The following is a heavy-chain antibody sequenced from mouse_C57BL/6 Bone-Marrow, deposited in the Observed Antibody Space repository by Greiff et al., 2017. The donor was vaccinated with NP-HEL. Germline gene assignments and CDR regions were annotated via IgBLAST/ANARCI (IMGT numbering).Heavy chain of an antibody. J-gene: IGHJ4*01. Sequence: VQLQQSGAELARPGASVKLSCKASGYTFTSYGISWVKQRTGQGLEWIGEIYPRSGNTYYNEKFKGKATLTADKSSSTAYMELRSLTSEDSAVYYCGRRRGLRRDYAMDYWGQGTSVTVSS. CDR2: IYPRSGNT. V-gene: IGHV1-81*01. CDR3: GRRRGLRRDYAMDY. D-gene: IGHD2-4*01. CDR1: GYTFTSYG.